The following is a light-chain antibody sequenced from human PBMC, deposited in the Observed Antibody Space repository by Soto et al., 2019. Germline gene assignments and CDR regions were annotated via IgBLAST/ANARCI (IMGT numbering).Light chain of an antibody. V-gene: IGKV3-15*01. CDR1: QSVSSSY. J-gene: IGKJ1*01. CDR3: RQYNNSPWT. Sequence: MVLVQSPGTLSLSRGESTTLSCRDSQSVSSSYLAWHQQKHGQAPRLXIYGASTRDTGVQVRFRRSGAGTECTRTISSLQSEDVAVDYCRQYNNSPWTFGQGTKVDIK. CDR2: GAS.